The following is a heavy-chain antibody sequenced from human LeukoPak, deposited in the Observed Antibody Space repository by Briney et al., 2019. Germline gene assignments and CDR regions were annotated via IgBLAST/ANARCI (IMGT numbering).Heavy chain of an antibody. CDR2: INTYNGNT. J-gene: IGHJ4*02. V-gene: IGHV1-18*01. CDR3: ARELQSHYFDY. D-gene: IGHD3-10*01. Sequence: ASVTVSCKASGYTYTSYNIAWVRQAPGQGLEWMSWINTYNGNTNFAQKVQGRVITTTDTSTSTAYMELRSLRSDDTAVYFCARELQSHYFDYWGQGTLVTVSS. CDR1: GYTYTSYN.